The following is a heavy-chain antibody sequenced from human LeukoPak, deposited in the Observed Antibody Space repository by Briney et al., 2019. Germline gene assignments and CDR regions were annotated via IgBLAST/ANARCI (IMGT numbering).Heavy chain of an antibody. Sequence: SETLSLTCSVSGGSINNDNYCWGWIRQPPGKGLECNGTITYSGSAYYNPSLESRVTISIDPSKNQFSLTLSSVTAADTAIYYCARPRYAGGIDAFYIWGPGTMVTVSS. J-gene: IGHJ3*02. CDR1: GGSINNDNYC. CDR2: ITYSGSA. V-gene: IGHV4-39*01. CDR3: ARPRYAGGIDAFYI. D-gene: IGHD5-12*01.